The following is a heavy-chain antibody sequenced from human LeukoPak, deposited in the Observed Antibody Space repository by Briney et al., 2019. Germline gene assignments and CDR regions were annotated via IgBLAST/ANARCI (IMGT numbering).Heavy chain of an antibody. CDR3: ASRQNTIYYMDI. CDR1: GFTFNSYA. D-gene: IGHD3-3*01. Sequence: PGGSLRLSCAASGFTFNSYAMTWVRQAPGKGLEWVSSISGSGGSTYYADSVKGRFTISRDNSKNTLYLQMNSLIAEDTAVYYCASRQNTIYYMDIWGKGTTVTVSS. CDR2: ISGSGGST. V-gene: IGHV3-23*01. J-gene: IGHJ6*03.